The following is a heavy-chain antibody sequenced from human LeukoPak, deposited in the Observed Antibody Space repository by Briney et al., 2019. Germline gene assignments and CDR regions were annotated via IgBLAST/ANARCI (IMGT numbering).Heavy chain of an antibody. Sequence: SETLSLTCTVSGGSISSYYWNWIRQPPGKGLEWIGCIYYSGSTYYNPSLKSRVTISVDTSKNQFSLKLSSVTAADTAVYYCARVGYYYDSSGYSTIDYWGQGTLVTVSS. D-gene: IGHD3-22*01. CDR3: ARVGYYYDSSGYSTIDY. V-gene: IGHV4-59*12. CDR2: IYYSGST. J-gene: IGHJ4*02. CDR1: GGSISSYY.